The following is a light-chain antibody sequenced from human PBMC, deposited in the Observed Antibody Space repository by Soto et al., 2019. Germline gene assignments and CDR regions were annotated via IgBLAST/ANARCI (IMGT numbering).Light chain of an antibody. J-gene: IGKJ4*01. V-gene: IGKV3-20*01. CDR2: GAA. CDR3: QQYGSSLT. Sequence: EIVMTQSPATLSVSPGERATLSCRASQSVFSSLAWYQQKPGQAPRLLIYGAATRATGIPARFSGSGSGTDFTLTISRLEPEDFAVYYCQQYGSSLTFGGGTKVDIK. CDR1: QSVFSS.